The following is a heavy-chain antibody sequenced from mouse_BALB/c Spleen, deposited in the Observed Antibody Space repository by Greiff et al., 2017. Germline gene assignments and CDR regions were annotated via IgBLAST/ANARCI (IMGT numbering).Heavy chain of an antibody. V-gene: IGHV5-6*03. CDR3: ARRPDYGNYVWLAY. J-gene: IGHJ3*01. CDR1: GFTFSSYG. Sequence: EVQLVESGGGLVKPGGSLKLSCAASGFTFSSYGMSWVRQTPDKRLEWVATISSGGSYTYYPERVKGRFNISRDKAKNTLYLQMSSLKSEDTAMYYCARRPDYGNYVWLAYGGQGTLVTVSA. CDR2: ISSGGSYT. D-gene: IGHD2-1*01.